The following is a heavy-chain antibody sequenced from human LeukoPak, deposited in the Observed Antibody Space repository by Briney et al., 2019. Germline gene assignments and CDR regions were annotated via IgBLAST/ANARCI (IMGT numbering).Heavy chain of an antibody. D-gene: IGHD2-15*01. Sequence: GGSLRLSCAASGFTFSSYAMHWVRQAPGKGLEWVAVISYDGSNKYYADSVKGRFTISRDNSKNTLYLQMNSLRAEDTAVYYCARDLGYCSGGSCYHPGDYWGQGTLVTVSS. CDR3: ARDLGYCSGGSCYHPGDY. CDR2: ISYDGSNK. J-gene: IGHJ4*02. V-gene: IGHV3-30-3*01. CDR1: GFTFSSYA.